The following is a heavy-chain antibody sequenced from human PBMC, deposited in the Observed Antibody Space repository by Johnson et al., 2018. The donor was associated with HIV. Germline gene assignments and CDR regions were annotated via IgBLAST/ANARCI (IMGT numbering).Heavy chain of an antibody. J-gene: IGHJ3*02. V-gene: IGHV3-30*04. D-gene: IGHD5-12*01. CDR3: ARDPEGYSGYDFGDAFDI. CDR1: GFTFSSYA. CDR2: ISYDGSNK. Sequence: QMLLVESGGGVVQPGRYLRLSCAASGFTFSSYAMHWVRQAPGKGLEWVAVISYDGSNKYYADSVKGRFTISRDNSKNTLYLQMNSLRAEDTAVYYCARDPEGYSGYDFGDAFDIWGQGTMVTVSS.